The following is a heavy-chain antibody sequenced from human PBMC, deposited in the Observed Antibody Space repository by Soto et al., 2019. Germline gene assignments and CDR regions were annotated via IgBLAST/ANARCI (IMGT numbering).Heavy chain of an antibody. Sequence: GGSLRLSCAASGFTVSSNYMSWVRQAPGTGLEWVSVIYSGGSTYYADSVKGRFTISRHNSKNTLYLQMNSLRAEDTAVYYCARDSGGRGYSDGFDSFDIWGQGTMVTVSS. CDR1: GFTVSSNY. CDR3: ARDSGGRGYSDGFDSFDI. J-gene: IGHJ3*02. V-gene: IGHV3-53*04. CDR2: IYSGGST. D-gene: IGHD5-18*01.